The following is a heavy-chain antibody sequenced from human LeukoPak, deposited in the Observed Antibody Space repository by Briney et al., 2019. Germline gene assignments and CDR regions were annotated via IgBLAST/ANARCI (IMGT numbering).Heavy chain of an antibody. CDR2: ISYDGSNK. Sequence: PGRSLRLSCAASGFTFSSYGMHWVRQAPGKGLEWVAVISYDGSNKYYADSVKGRFTISRDNSKNTLYLQMNSLRAEDTAVYYCAKDSYYYDSSGYYPFDYWGQGTLVTVSS. D-gene: IGHD3-22*01. CDR3: AKDSYYYDSSGYYPFDY. V-gene: IGHV3-30*18. CDR1: GFTFSSYG. J-gene: IGHJ4*02.